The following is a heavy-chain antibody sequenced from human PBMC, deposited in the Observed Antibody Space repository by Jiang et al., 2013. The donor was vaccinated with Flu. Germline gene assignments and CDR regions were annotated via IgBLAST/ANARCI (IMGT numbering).Heavy chain of an antibody. V-gene: IGHV4-61*02. Sequence: GSGLVKPSQTLSLTCTVSGGSISSGSYYWSWIRQPAGKGLEWIGRIYTSGSTNYNPSLKSRVTISVDTSKNQFSLKLSSVTAADTAVYYCARAIKVTPVMRYFDLWGRGTLVTVSS. CDR3: ARAIKVTPVMRYFDL. CDR1: GGSISSGSYY. CDR2: IYTSGST. J-gene: IGHJ2*01. D-gene: IGHD2-21*02.